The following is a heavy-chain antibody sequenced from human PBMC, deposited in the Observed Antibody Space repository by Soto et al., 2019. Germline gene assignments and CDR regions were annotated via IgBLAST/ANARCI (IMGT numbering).Heavy chain of an antibody. D-gene: IGHD6-13*01. CDR1: GFTFSSYS. V-gene: IGHV3-21*01. J-gene: IGHJ6*02. Sequence: PGGSLRLSCAASGFTFSSYSMNWVRQAPGKGLEWVSSISSSSSYIYYADSVKGRFTISRDNAKNSLYLQMNSLRAEDTAVYYCARDPGSSSWYDYYYGMDVWGQGTTVTVSS. CDR2: ISSSSSYI. CDR3: ARDPGSSSWYDYYYGMDV.